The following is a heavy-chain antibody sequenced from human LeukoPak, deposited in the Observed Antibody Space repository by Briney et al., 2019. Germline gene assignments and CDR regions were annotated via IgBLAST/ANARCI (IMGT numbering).Heavy chain of an antibody. D-gene: IGHD6-13*01. V-gene: IGHV3-30*03. CDR3: AGELYSSSWYKILYYYGMDV. CDR2: ISYDGSNK. CDR1: GFTFSSYG. J-gene: IGHJ6*02. Sequence: GGSLRLSCAASGFTFSSYGMHWVRQAPGKGLEWVAVISYDGSNKYYADSVKGRFTISRDNSKNTLYLQMNSLRAEDTAVYYCAGELYSSSWYKILYYYGMDVWGQGTTVTVSS.